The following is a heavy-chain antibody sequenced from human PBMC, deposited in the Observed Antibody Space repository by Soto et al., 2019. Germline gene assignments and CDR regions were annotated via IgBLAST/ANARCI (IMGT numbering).Heavy chain of an antibody. Sequence: HPGGSLRLSCAASGFTFSSYAMSWVRQAPGKGLEWVSAISGSGGSTYYADSVKGRFTISRDNSKNTLYLQMNSLRAEDTAVYYCAKADGQLVDYYYYGMDVWGQGTTVTVSS. V-gene: IGHV3-23*01. J-gene: IGHJ6*02. CDR3: AKADGQLVDYYYYGMDV. CDR2: ISGSGGST. D-gene: IGHD6-13*01. CDR1: GFTFSSYA.